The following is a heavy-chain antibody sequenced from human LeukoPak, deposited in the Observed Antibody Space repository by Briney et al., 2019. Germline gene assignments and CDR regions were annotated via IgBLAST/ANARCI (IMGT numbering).Heavy chain of an antibody. D-gene: IGHD1-1*01. Sequence: PGGSLRLSCAVSGFTFSSYGMHWVRQAPGKGLEWVAVTAFDGITKHYADSVKGRFTIPRDTSENTMYLQMSSLRAEDTAVYYCAKVMSERRTLTPYFDYWGQGILVTVSS. CDR3: AKVMSERRTLTPYFDY. CDR1: GFTFSSYG. J-gene: IGHJ4*02. CDR2: TAFDGITK. V-gene: IGHV3-30*18.